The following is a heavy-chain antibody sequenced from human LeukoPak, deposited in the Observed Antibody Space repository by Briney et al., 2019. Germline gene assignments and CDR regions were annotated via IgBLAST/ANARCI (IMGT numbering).Heavy chain of an antibody. D-gene: IGHD6-19*01. CDR3: ARDPLSSGFDY. V-gene: IGHV4-39*07. CDR1: GGSISTSSYY. Sequence: SETLSLTCTVSGGSISTSSYYWGWVRQPPGKGLEWIGNIFYSGSTYYSPSLKSRVTISVDTSKNQFSLKLSSVTAADTAVYYCARDPLSSGFDYWGQGTLVTVSS. J-gene: IGHJ4*02. CDR2: IFYSGST.